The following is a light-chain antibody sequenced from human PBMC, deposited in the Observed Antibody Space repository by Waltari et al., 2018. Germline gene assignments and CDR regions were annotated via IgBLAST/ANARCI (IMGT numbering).Light chain of an antibody. CDR3: QHLTA. CDR1: QGSSSA. J-gene: IGKJ3*01. V-gene: IGKV1-13*02. CDR2: DAS. Sequence: AIQLTQSPSSLAASVGDRVTITCRASQGSSSAVAWYQQKPGKVPNLLIYDASRLERGVPSRFSGSTSGTDFTLTISSLQPEDFATYYCQHLTAFGPGTKVDI.